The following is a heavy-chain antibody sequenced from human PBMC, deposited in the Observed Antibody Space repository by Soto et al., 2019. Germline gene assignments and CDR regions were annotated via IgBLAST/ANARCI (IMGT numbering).Heavy chain of an antibody. V-gene: IGHV3-33*08. Sequence: PGGSLRLSCAAAGFTCGNYAMHWVRQAPGKGLEWVAVIWYDESNKYYADSVKGRFTISRDNSKKTLYLQMNSLRAEDTAVYYCAREEGIPRPDYDFWSGYDYWGQGTLVTVSS. CDR2: IWYDESNK. J-gene: IGHJ4*02. D-gene: IGHD3-3*01. CDR3: AREEGIPRPDYDFWSGYDY. CDR1: GFTCGNYA.